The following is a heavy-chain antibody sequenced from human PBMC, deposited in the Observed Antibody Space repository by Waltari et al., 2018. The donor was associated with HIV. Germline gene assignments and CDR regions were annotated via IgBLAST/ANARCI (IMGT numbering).Heavy chain of an antibody. V-gene: IGHV1-46*02. J-gene: IGHJ4*02. CDR3: ARAGLRGLIQDFDI. CDR1: GFLFDDQY. CDR2: INAGDGDA. Sequence: EMRKPGTSVRLSCRASGFLFDDQYMHWVRQGPRQTFEGMGIINAGDGDANSAQKFQDRLTLTRDLFTGSIYLDLMSLKSDDTAVYFCARAGLRGLIQDFDIWGQGTQLIVSS. D-gene: IGHD2-21*02.